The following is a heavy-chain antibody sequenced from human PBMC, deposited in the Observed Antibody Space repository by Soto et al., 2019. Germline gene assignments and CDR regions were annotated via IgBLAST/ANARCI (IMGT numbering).Heavy chain of an antibody. D-gene: IGHD3-22*01. V-gene: IGHV1-46*01. CDR3: ARAREIRITMIVVVYYGMDV. CDR1: GYTFTSYY. Sequence: ASVKVSCKASGYTFTSYYMHWVRQAPGQGLEWMGIINPSGGSTSYAQKFQGRVTMTRDTSTSTVYRELSSLRSEDTAVYYCARAREIRITMIVVVYYGMDVWGQGTTVTVSS. J-gene: IGHJ6*02. CDR2: INPSGGST.